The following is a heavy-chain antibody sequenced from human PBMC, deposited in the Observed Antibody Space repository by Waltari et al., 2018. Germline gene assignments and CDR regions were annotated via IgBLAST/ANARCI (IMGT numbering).Heavy chain of an antibody. CDR2: IKQDGSEK. CDR1: GFTFSSYW. J-gene: IGHJ4*02. CDR3: ARGSVLRFLEWLLSSYFDY. D-gene: IGHD3-3*01. V-gene: IGHV3-7*01. Sequence: EVQLVESGGGLVQPGGSLRLSCAASGFTFSSYWMSWVRQAPGKGLEWVANIKQDGSEKYYVDSVKGRFTISRDNAKNSLDLQMNSLRAEDTAVYYCARGSVLRFLEWLLSSYFDYWGQGTLVTVSS.